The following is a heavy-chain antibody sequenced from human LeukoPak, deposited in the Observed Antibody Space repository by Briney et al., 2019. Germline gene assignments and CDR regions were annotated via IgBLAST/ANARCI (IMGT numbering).Heavy chain of an antibody. CDR1: GYTFTSYA. V-gene: IGHV1-3*01. D-gene: IGHD2-15*01. CDR2: INAGNGNT. J-gene: IGHJ4*02. CDR3: ARDWVPRSSVVAATGY. Sequence: ASVNVSCKASGYTFTSYAMHWVRQAPGQRLEWMGWINAGNGNTKYSQKFQGRVTITRDTSASTAYMELSSLRSEDTAVYYCARDWVPRSSVVAATGYWGQGTLVTVSS.